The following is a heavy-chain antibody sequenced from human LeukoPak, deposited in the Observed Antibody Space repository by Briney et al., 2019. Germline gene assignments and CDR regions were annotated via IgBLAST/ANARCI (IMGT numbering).Heavy chain of an antibody. CDR1: GFTFSSFA. V-gene: IGHV3-64*04. D-gene: IGHD5-18*01. CDR2: ITTNGGST. Sequence: GGSLRLSCSASGFTFSSFAMHWVRQAPGKGLEYISAITTNGGSTYYVDSVKGRFSISRDNSKNTLYLQMNSLRAEDTAVYYCASARGSNYGSLGDWGQGTLVTVSS. J-gene: IGHJ4*02. CDR3: ASARGSNYGSLGD.